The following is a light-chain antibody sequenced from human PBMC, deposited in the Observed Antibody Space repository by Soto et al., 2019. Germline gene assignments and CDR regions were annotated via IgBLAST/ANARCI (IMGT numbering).Light chain of an antibody. CDR2: EVT. CDR3: CSYTGSDTVV. V-gene: IGLV2-23*02. J-gene: IGLJ2*01. Sequence: QSVLTQPASVSGSPGQSITISCIAAGSDVGTYNLVSWYQQHPGKAPKLVIYEVTKRPSGASNRFTGSKSGNTASQTISALQAEDEDDYNCCSYTGSDTVVFGGGTKLTVL. CDR1: GSDVGTYNL.